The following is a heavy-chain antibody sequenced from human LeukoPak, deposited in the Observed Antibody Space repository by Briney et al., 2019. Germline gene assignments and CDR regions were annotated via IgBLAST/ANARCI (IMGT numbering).Heavy chain of an antibody. CDR3: ARGSPGSYGEGFDY. D-gene: IGHD1-26*01. J-gene: IGHJ4*02. CDR2: INPNSGGT. V-gene: IGHV1-2*04. Sequence: GASVKVSCKASGYTFTGYYMHWVRQAPGQGLEWMGWINPNSGGTNYAQKFQGWVTMTRDTSISTAYMELSRLRSDDTAVYYCARGSPGSYGEGFDYWGQGTLATVSS. CDR1: GYTFTGYY.